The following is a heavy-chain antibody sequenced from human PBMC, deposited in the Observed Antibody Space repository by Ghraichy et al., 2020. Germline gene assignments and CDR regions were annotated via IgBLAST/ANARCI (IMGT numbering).Heavy chain of an antibody. J-gene: IGHJ4*02. CDR2: FYYSGST. CDR1: GGSVSSGGYY. Sequence: SETLSLTCTVSGGSVSSGGYYWTWIRQPPGKGLEWIGFFYYSGSTTYNPSLKSRVTISVDTSKNQISLKVSSVTAADTAVYYCARKEDTSGWYRDWGQGTLVTVSS. V-gene: IGHV4-61*08. CDR3: ARKEDTSGWYRD. D-gene: IGHD6-19*01.